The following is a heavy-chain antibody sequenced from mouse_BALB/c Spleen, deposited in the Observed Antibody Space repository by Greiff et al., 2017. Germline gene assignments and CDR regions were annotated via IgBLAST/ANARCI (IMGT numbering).Heavy chain of an antibody. Sequence: EVQLQQSGAELVKPGASVKLSCTASGFNIKDTYMHWVKQRPEQGLEWIGRIDPANGNTKYDPKFQGKATITADTSSNTAYLQLSSLTSEDTAVYYCARCLYGNYVYFDYWGQGTTRTVSS. D-gene: IGHD2-1*01. V-gene: IGHV14-3*02. CDR3: ARCLYGNYVYFDY. J-gene: IGHJ2*01. CDR2: IDPANGNT. CDR1: GFNIKDTY.